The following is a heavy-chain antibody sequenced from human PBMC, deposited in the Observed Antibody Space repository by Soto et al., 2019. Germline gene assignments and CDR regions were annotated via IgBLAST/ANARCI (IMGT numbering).Heavy chain of an antibody. CDR3: TRHTVDY. V-gene: IGHV3-73*02. J-gene: IGHJ4*02. CDR1: GFSFSDSA. D-gene: IGHD4-4*01. CDR2: TRSKAHSYAT. Sequence: EVQLVESGGGLVQPGGSLKLSCAASGFSFSDSAIHWVRQASGKGLEWVGRTRSKAHSYATAFAASVKGRFTISRDVQKNWVYLKMNSRKPEDTAVYYCTRHTVDYGGQEPLFTVSP.